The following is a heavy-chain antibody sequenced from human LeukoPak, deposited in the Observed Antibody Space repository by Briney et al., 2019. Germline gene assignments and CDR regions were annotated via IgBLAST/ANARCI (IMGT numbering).Heavy chain of an antibody. CDR2: INWNSDSI. Sequence: GRSLRLSCAVSGFTFDDYAMHWVRQVPGKGLEWVSGINWNSDSIGYADSVKGRFTTSRDNAKNSLYLQMNSLRAEDTAVYYCAELGITMIGGVWGKGTTVTISS. J-gene: IGHJ6*04. V-gene: IGHV3-9*01. CDR3: AELGITMIGGV. CDR1: GFTFDDYA. D-gene: IGHD3-10*02.